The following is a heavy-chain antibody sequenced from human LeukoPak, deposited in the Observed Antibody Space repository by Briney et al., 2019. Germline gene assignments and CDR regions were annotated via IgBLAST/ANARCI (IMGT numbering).Heavy chain of an antibody. V-gene: IGHV4-59*08. D-gene: IGHD4-23*01. CDR1: GGSTSSYY. CDR3: AVGGNPAYFDY. Sequence: SETLSLTCTVSGGSTSSYYWSWIRQPPGKGLEWIGYIYYSGSTNYNPSLKSRVTISVDTSKNQFSLKLSSVTAADTAVYYCAVGGNPAYFDYWGQGTLVTVSS. J-gene: IGHJ4*02. CDR2: IYYSGST.